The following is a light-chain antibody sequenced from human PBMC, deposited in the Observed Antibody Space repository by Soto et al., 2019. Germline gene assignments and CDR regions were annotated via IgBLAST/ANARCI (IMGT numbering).Light chain of an antibody. CDR3: EQYGSSRRT. CDR2: GAS. CDR1: QSVSSSY. J-gene: IGKJ1*01. Sequence: EIVLTQSPGTLSLSPGERATLSCRASQSVSSSYLAWYQQKPGQAPRLLIYGASGRATGIPDRFSGSGSGTGFTLTMRRLEREECAGYYCEQYGSSRRTCGEGTKVEIK. V-gene: IGKV3-20*01.